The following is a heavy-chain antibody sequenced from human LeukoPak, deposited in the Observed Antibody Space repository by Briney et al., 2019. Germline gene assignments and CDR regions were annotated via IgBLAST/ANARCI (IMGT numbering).Heavy chain of an antibody. CDR3: TTANNWNYGLDY. Sequence: GGSLRLSCAASGFTFSNAWMSWVRQAPGKGLEWVGRIKSKTDGGTTDYAAPVKGRFTISRDDSKNTLYLQMNSLKTEDTAVYYCTTANNWNYGLDYWGQGTLVTVSS. D-gene: IGHD1-7*01. J-gene: IGHJ4*02. CDR1: GFTFSNAW. V-gene: IGHV3-15*01. CDR2: IKSKTDGGTT.